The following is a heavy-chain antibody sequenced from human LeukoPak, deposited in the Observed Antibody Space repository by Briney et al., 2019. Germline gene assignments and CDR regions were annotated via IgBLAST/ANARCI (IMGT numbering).Heavy chain of an antibody. CDR2: IYYSGST. Sequence: PSETLSLTCTVSGGSISSSSYYWGWIRQPPGKGLEWIGSIYYSGSTYYNPSLKSRVTISVDTSKNQFSLKLSSVTAADTAVYYCASSYYYDSSGYSIDYWGQGTLVTASS. D-gene: IGHD3-22*01. CDR3: ASSYYYDSSGYSIDY. CDR1: GGSISSSSYY. V-gene: IGHV4-39*01. J-gene: IGHJ4*02.